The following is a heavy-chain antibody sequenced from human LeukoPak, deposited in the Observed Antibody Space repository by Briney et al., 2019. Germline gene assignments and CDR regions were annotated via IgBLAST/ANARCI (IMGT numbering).Heavy chain of an antibody. Sequence: SETLSLTCTVSGGSISSSSYYWGWIRQPPGKGLEWIGSVYYSGSTYYNPSLKSRVTISVDRSKNQFSLKLSSVTAADTAVYYCARFNWELKHYCYYYMDVWGKGTTVTVSS. V-gene: IGHV4-39*07. CDR2: VYYSGST. CDR1: GGSISSSSYY. CDR3: ARFNWELKHYCYYYMDV. J-gene: IGHJ6*03. D-gene: IGHD4-23*01.